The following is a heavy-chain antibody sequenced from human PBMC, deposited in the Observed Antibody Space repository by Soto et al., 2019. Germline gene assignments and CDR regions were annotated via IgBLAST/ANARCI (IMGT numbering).Heavy chain of an antibody. CDR3: AREGQPAAGTTPHN. CDR1: GFTFSRVS. J-gene: IGHJ4*02. V-gene: IGHV3-21*01. Sequence: LRLSCEASGFTFSRVSMNWVRQVPGKGLEWVASISSGSSDTWYADSVKGRFIISRDNSKNTLYVEMNSLSAEDTAVYYCAREGQPAAGTTPHNWGQGTLVTVSS. CDR2: ISSGSSDT. D-gene: IGHD6-13*01.